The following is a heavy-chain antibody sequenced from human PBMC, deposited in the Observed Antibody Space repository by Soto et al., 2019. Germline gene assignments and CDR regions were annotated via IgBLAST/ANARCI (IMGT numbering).Heavy chain of an antibody. V-gene: IGHV1-2*02. Sequence: ASVKVSCKASGYTFTGYYVHWVRQAPGQGLEWMGWXXXXXXXXXXXXXXXXXVTMTRDTSINTAYMELSRLRSDDTAVYYCARRKGDYYDSSGYHYYFDYWGQGTLVTVSS. D-gene: IGHD3-22*01. CDR3: ARRKGDYYDSSGYHYYFDY. CDR2: XXXXXXXX. CDR1: GYTFTGYY. J-gene: IGHJ4*02.